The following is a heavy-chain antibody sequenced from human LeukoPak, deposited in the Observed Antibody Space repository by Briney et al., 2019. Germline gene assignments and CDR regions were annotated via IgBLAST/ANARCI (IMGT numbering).Heavy chain of an antibody. Sequence: SETLSLTCAVSGYSISSGYYWGWIRQPPGKGLEWIGSIYHSGSTYYNPSLKSRVTISVDTSKNQFSLKLSSVTAADTAVYYCARDSGYSYGPRYYFDYWGQGPLVTVSS. CDR1: GYSISSGYY. J-gene: IGHJ4*02. CDR2: IYHSGST. V-gene: IGHV4-38-2*02. CDR3: ARDSGYSYGPRYYFDY. D-gene: IGHD5-18*01.